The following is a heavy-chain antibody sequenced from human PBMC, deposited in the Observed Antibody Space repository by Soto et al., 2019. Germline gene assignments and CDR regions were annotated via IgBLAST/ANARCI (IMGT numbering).Heavy chain of an antibody. V-gene: IGHV4-34*01. Sequence: QVQLQQWGAGLLKPSETLSLTCAVYGGSFSGYYWSWIRQPPGKGLEWIGEINHSGSTNYNPSLKSRVTISVDTYKNQFSLKLSSVTAADTAVYYCARTMVRGVIRGGSFDYWGQGTLVTVSS. CDR2: INHSGST. CDR1: GGSFSGYY. D-gene: IGHD3-10*01. CDR3: ARTMVRGVIRGGSFDY. J-gene: IGHJ4*02.